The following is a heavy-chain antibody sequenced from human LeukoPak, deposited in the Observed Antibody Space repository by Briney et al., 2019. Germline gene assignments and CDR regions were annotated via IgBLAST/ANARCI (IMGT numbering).Heavy chain of an antibody. Sequence: SETLSLTCTVSGGSISSYYWSWIRQPPGKGLEWIGYIYYSGSTNYNPSLKSRVTISVDTSKNQFSLKLSSVTAADTAVYYCARDAYSYGYSDYWGQGTLVTVSP. D-gene: IGHD5-18*01. V-gene: IGHV4-59*01. J-gene: IGHJ4*02. CDR3: ARDAYSYGYSDY. CDR2: IYYSGST. CDR1: GGSISSYY.